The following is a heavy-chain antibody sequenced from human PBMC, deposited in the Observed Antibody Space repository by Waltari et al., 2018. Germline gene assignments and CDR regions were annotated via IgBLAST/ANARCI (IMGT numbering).Heavy chain of an antibody. CDR1: GGSISTYY. V-gene: IGHV4-59*01. J-gene: IGHJ6*03. D-gene: IGHD6-13*01. Sequence: QVELQESGPGLVKASETLSLTCTVSGGSISTYYWSWIRQPPGKGLEYLGYVNYPGTTTYNPSHKNRVTISLDTSKNQFSLKVNSVTAADTAVYYCARADSSTAYFYYYMDVWGTGTTVTVSS. CDR2: VNYPGTT. CDR3: ARADSSTAYFYYYMDV.